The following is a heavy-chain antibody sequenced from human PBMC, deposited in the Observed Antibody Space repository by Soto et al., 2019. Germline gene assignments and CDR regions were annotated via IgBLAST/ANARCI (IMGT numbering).Heavy chain of an antibody. Sequence: QVQLQESGPGLVKPPQTLSLTCTVSGASISSGGYYWGWIRQHPGKGLEWIGFIYYIGTSYYNPSLESRITLSVDTSKNHFSLNLTSVTAADTAVYYCARVLRDVLSDRYYWYFDLWGRGTLVTVSS. D-gene: IGHD3-16*02. CDR3: ARVLRDVLSDRYYWYFDL. J-gene: IGHJ2*01. CDR2: IYYIGTS. V-gene: IGHV4-31*03. CDR1: GASISSGGYY.